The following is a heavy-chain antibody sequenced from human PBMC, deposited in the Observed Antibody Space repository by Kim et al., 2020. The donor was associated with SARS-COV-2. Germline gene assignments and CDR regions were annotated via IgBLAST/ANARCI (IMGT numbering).Heavy chain of an antibody. V-gene: IGHV3-9*01. CDR2: ISWNSGSI. J-gene: IGHJ6*02. Sequence: GGSLRLSCAASGFTFDDYAMHWVRQAPGKGLEWVSGISWNSGSIGYADSVKGRFTISRDNAKNSLYLQMNSLRAEDTALYYCAKGQLGTGYGMDVWGQGTTVTVSS. CDR3: AKGQLGTGYGMDV. CDR1: GFTFDDYA. D-gene: IGHD6-6*01.